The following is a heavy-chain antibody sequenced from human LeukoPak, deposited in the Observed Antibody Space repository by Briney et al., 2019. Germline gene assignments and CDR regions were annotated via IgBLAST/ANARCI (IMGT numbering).Heavy chain of an antibody. CDR3: ARTRRGLLWFGELSRAPVDY. D-gene: IGHD3-10*01. Sequence: GGSLRLSCAASGFTFSSYEMNWVRQAPGKGLEWVSYISSSGSTIYYADSVKGRFTISRDNAKNSLYLQMNSLRAEDTAVYYCARTRRGLLWFGELSRAPVDYWGQGTLVTVSS. J-gene: IGHJ4*02. CDR1: GFTFSSYE. CDR2: ISSSGSTI. V-gene: IGHV3-48*03.